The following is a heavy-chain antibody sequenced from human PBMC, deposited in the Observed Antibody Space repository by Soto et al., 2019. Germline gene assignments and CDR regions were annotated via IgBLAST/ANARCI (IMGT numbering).Heavy chain of an antibody. D-gene: IGHD1-26*01. CDR1: GDSVSSNSAG. CDR2: TYYRSKWYY. Sequence: QTLSLTCAITGDSVSSNSAGWSWVRQSPSRGLEWLGRTYYRSKWYYEYAVSVRGRITINPDTSKNQYALQLNSVTPEDTAVYFCARGEQYSGRIFDYWGQGTLVTVSS. V-gene: IGHV6-1*01. J-gene: IGHJ4*01. CDR3: ARGEQYSGRIFDY.